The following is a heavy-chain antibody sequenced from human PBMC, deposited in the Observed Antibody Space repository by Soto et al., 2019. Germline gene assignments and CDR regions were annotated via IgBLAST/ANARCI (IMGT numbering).Heavy chain of an antibody. J-gene: IGHJ4*02. CDR2: IYYSGST. CDR1: GGSISSYY. CDR3: ATRYGPGFDY. Sequence: TSETLSLTCTVSGGSISSYYWIWIRQPPGKGLEWIGYIYYSGSTNYNPSLKSRVTISVDTSKNQFSLKLSSVTAADTAVYYCATRYGPGFDYWGQGTLVTVSS. V-gene: IGHV4-59*08. D-gene: IGHD4-17*01.